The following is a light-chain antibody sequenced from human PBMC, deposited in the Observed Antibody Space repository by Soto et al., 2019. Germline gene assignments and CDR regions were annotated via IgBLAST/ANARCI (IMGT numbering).Light chain of an antibody. CDR1: QSISTW. J-gene: IGKJ1*01. V-gene: IGKV1-5*01. Sequence: DIQMTQSPSTLSASVGDRVTITCRASQSISTWLAWYQQKPGKAPKLLIYDASSLESGAPSRFSGSGSGTELPLTISRRQPDDFATYYCQQYNSYRTFGQATKVEIK. CDR3: QQYNSYRT. CDR2: DAS.